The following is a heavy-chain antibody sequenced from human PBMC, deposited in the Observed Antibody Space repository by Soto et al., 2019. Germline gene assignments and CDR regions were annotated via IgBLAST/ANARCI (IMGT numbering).Heavy chain of an antibody. J-gene: IGHJ4*02. V-gene: IGHV3-23*01. CDR3: AKQGSRGTYGPGSYFDY. D-gene: IGHD3-10*01. Sequence: EVQLLESGGDLVQPGGSLRLSCAASGFTFSSYGMTWVRQAPGKGLEWVPAISGGASSINYADSVKGRFTISRDNSKNTVYLQMDGLRVEDTAVYYCAKQGSRGTYGPGSYFDYWGQGTLVTVSS. CDR1: GFTFSSYG. CDR2: ISGGASSI.